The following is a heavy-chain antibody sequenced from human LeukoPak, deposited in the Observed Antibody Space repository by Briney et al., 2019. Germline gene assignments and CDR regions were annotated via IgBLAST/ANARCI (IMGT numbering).Heavy chain of an antibody. J-gene: IGHJ4*02. V-gene: IGHV4-59*01. D-gene: IGHD3-10*01. Sequence: SVTLSLTCTVSGGSISSYYWSWIRQPPGKGLEWIGYIYYSGCTNYNPSLKSRVTISVDTSKNQSSLKLSSVTAADTAVYYCARAMVRGVQLYYFDYWGQGTLVTVSS. CDR2: IYYSGCT. CDR1: GGSISSYY. CDR3: ARAMVRGVQLYYFDY.